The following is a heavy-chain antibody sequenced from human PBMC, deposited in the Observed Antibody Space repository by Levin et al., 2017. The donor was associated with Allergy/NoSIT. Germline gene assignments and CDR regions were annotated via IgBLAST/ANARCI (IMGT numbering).Heavy chain of an antibody. CDR2: ISSSSSYI. CDR1: GFTFSSYS. D-gene: IGHD6-13*01. Sequence: PGGSLRLSCAASGFTFSSYSMNWVRQAPGKGLEWVSSISSSSSYIYYADSVKGRFTISRDNAKNSLYLQMNSLRAEDTAVYYCARRYSSSEPLDYWGQGTLVTVSS. J-gene: IGHJ4*02. V-gene: IGHV3-21*01. CDR3: ARRYSSSEPLDY.